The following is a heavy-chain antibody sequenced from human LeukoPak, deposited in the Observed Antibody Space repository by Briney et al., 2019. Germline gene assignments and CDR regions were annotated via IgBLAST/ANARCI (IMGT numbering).Heavy chain of an antibody. D-gene: IGHD6-19*01. Sequence: ASVKVSCKASGYTFTSYGISWERQAPGQGLEWMGWISAYNGNTNYAQKLQGRVTMTTDTSTSTAYMELRSLRSDDTAVYYCARDPVAGPLGSWFDPWGQGTLVTVSS. CDR2: ISAYNGNT. V-gene: IGHV1-18*04. J-gene: IGHJ5*02. CDR1: GYTFTSYG. CDR3: ARDPVAGPLGSWFDP.